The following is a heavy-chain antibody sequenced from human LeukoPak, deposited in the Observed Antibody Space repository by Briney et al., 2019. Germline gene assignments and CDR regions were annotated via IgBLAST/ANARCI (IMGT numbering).Heavy chain of an antibody. Sequence: WDTLSLTCKVSGGTISTYHRSWVRQPPGKGLEWIGYIYHSGTTNSSPSLKSRVTISVDTSKNQLSLTLNSVTAADTAVYYCTRGRNLEWFDYWGQGTLVTVSS. J-gene: IGHJ5*01. D-gene: IGHD3-3*01. CDR3: TRGRNLEWFDY. CDR2: IYHSGTT. V-gene: IGHV4-59*07. CDR1: GGTISTYH.